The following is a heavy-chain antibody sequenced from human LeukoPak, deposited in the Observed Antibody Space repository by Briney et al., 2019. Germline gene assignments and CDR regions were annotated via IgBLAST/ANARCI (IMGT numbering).Heavy chain of an antibody. CDR1: GGSISSGSYY. J-gene: IGHJ5*02. D-gene: IGHD6-6*01. CDR2: IYTSGST. CDR3: AREYSSSSGYIWFDP. Sequence: SETLSLTCTVSGGSISSGSYYWSWIRQPAGKGLEWIGRIYTSGSTNYNPSLKGRVTISVDTSKNQISLKLSSVTAADTAVYYCAREYSSSSGYIWFDPWGQGILVTVSS. V-gene: IGHV4-61*02.